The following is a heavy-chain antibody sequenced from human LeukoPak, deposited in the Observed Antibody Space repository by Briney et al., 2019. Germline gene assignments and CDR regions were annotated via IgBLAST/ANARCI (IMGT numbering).Heavy chain of an antibody. CDR2: IKSKTDGGTT. CDR3: TQGGTKAYS. CDR1: GFTFSNVW. V-gene: IGHV3-15*01. Sequence: PGGSLRLSCAASGFTFSNVWMNWVRQAPGRGLEWVGRIKSKTDGGTTDYAAPVKVRFTISRDDSEKTLSLQMNSLKSEDTAVYYCTQGGTKAYSWGQGTLVTVSS. D-gene: IGHD3-16*01. J-gene: IGHJ4*02.